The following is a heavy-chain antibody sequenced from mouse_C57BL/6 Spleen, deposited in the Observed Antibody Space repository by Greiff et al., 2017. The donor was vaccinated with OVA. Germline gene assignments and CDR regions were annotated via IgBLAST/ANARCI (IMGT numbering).Heavy chain of an antibody. CDR1: GYTFTDHT. V-gene: IGHV1-78*01. CDR3: ASGGYYEGLVAY. D-gene: IGHD2-4*01. J-gene: IGHJ3*01. CDR2: IYPRDGST. Sequence: VQLQQSDAELVKPGASVKISCKVSGYTFTDHTIHWMRQRPDQGLEWIGYIYPRDGSTKYNEKFKGKATLTADKSSSTAYMQLNSLTSEDSAVYFCASGGYYEGLVAYWGQGTLVTVSA.